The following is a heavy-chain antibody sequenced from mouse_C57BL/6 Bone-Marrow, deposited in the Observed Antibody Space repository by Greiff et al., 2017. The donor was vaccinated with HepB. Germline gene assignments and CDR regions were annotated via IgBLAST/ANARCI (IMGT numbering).Heavy chain of an antibody. V-gene: IGHV3-6*01. D-gene: IGHD2-5*01. CDR1: GYSITSCYY. J-gene: IGHJ2*01. CDR3: ARDRNSNLDY. CDR2: ISYDGSN. Sequence: EVQRVESGPGLVKPSQSLSLTCSVTGYSITSCYYWYWNRQFPGNQLEWMGYISYDGSNNYNPSLKKRSSITRDTSKNQFFRKLNSVTTEDTATYYCARDRNSNLDYWGQGTTLTVSS.